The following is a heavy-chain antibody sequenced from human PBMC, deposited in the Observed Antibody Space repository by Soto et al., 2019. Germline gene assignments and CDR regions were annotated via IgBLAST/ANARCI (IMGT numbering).Heavy chain of an antibody. Sequence: SLKVSCKASGGPFSSYAISWVRQAPGQGLEWTGGIIPIFGTANYAQKFQGRVTITADESTSTAYMELSSLRSEDTAVYYCARLRFLEWLSKETFNYYYYGMDVWGQGTTVTVSS. J-gene: IGHJ6*02. CDR3: ARLRFLEWLSKETFNYYYYGMDV. CDR2: IIPIFGTA. D-gene: IGHD3-3*01. V-gene: IGHV1-69*13. CDR1: GGPFSSYA.